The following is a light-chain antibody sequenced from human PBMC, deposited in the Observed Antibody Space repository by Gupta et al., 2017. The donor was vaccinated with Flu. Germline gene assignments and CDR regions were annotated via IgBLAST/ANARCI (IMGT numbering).Light chain of an antibody. V-gene: IGKV3-15*01. CDR1: QSVGSN. CDR3: QQEGACSHT. Sequence: ERVMTQSPATLSVSPGDSATLSCRASQSVGSNLAWYQRKPGQAPRLLIYRASARATGVPERFSGSGSGTEFTLNINSLQSEDFAVYYCQQEGACSHTFGGGTKVEIK. J-gene: IGKJ4*01. CDR2: RAS.